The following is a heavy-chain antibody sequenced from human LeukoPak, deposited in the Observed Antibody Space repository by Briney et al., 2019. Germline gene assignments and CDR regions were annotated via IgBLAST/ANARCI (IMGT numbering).Heavy chain of an antibody. Sequence: ASVKVSCKASGGTFSSYAISWVRQPPGQGLESMGRIIPIIGIANYAQKFQGRVTITADKSTSTAYMELSSLRSEDTAVYYCARHHSNYYYYYMDVWGKGTTVTVSS. J-gene: IGHJ6*03. CDR3: ARHHSNYYYYYMDV. V-gene: IGHV1-69*04. CDR2: IIPIIGIA. CDR1: GGTFSSYA. D-gene: IGHD4-11*01.